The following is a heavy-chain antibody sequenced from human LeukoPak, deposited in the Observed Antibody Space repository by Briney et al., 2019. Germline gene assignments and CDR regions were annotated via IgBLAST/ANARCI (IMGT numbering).Heavy chain of an antibody. CDR3: AMLIGYFSSTSCYDLV. CDR1: GGSISSSSYY. V-gene: IGHV4-39*01. CDR2: IYYSGST. Sequence: SETLSLTCTVSGGSISSSSYYWGWIRQPPGKGLEWIGSIYYSGSTYYNPSLKSRVTISVDTSKNQFSLKLSSVTAADTAVYYCAMLIGYFSSTSCYDLVWGQGTLVTVSS. D-gene: IGHD2-2*01. J-gene: IGHJ4*02.